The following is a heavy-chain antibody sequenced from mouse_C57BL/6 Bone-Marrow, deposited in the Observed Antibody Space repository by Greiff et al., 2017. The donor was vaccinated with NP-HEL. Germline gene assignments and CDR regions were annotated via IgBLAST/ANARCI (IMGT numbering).Heavy chain of an antibody. D-gene: IGHD2-4*01. J-gene: IGHJ1*03. CDR3: ASYDYDGYVDV. V-gene: IGHV1-69*01. CDR2: IDPSDSYT. Sequence: VQLQQPGAELVMPGASVKLSCKASGYTFTSYLMHWVKQRPGQGLEWIGEIDPSDSYTNYNQKFKGKSTLTVDKSSSTAYMQLSSLTSEDSAVYYCASYDYDGYVDVWGTGTTVTVSS. CDR1: GYTFTSYL.